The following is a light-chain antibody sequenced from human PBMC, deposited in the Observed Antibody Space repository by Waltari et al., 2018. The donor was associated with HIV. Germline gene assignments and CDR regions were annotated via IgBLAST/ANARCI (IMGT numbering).Light chain of an antibody. CDR2: RDT. CDR3: QSTDSSGVYWV. Sequence: SYELTQPPSVSVSPGQTARVTCSGDALPKRYAYWYQQRPGQAPVLLIFRDTERPPGIPCRFSSSSSGTTVTLTIRAVQAEDEADYYCQSTDSSGVYWVFGGGTTLTVL. V-gene: IGLV3-25*03. CDR1: ALPKRY. J-gene: IGLJ3*02.